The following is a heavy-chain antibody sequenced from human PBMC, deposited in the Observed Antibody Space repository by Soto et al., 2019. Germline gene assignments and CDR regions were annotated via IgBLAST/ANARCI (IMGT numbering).Heavy chain of an antibody. CDR1: GFTFSSYA. CDR2: ISGICGST. Sequence: EVQLLESGGGLVQPGGSLRLSCAASGFTFSSYAMSWVRQAPGKGLEWVSAISGICGSTYYADSVNGRFTISRDNSKNTLNLQMNSLRAEDTAVYYCAKGGRTSCCDYWGQRTLVTVSS. J-gene: IGHJ4*02. D-gene: IGHD2-2*01. CDR3: AKGGRTSCCDY. V-gene: IGHV3-23*01.